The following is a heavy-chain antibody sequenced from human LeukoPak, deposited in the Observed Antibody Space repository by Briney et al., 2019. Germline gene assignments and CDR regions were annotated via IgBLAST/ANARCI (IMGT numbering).Heavy chain of an antibody. CDR2: IYYSGST. Sequence: PSETLSLTCSVSGASISRYYWSWIRQPPGKGLEWIAYIYYSGSTDYNPSLKSRVTISVDTSKNQFSLKLSSVTAADTAVYYCARVPYTSCWYYIDYWGQGTLVTVSS. CDR1: GASISRYY. D-gene: IGHD6-19*01. CDR3: ARVPYTSCWYYIDY. J-gene: IGHJ4*02. V-gene: IGHV4-59*01.